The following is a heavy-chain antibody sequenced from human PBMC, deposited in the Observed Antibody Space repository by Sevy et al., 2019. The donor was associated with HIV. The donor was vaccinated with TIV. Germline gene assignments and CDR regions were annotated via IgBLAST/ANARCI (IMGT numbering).Heavy chain of an antibody. CDR3: ARTVAGRGGWFDP. D-gene: IGHD6-19*01. Sequence: ASVKVSCKASGGTFSSYSISWVRQAPGKGLEWMGGIIPIFGTANYAQKFQGRVTITADESTSTAYMELSSLRSEDTAVYYCARTVAGRGGWFDPWGQGTLVTVSS. CDR2: IIPIFGTA. J-gene: IGHJ5*02. V-gene: IGHV1-69*13. CDR1: GGTFSSYS.